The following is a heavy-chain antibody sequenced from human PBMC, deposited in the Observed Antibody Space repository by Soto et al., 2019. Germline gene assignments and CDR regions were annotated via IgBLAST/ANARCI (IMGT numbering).Heavy chain of an antibody. CDR2: LSSDGFGA. D-gene: IGHD3-16*01. V-gene: IGHV3-74*03. CDR3: ARDLGGPDY. Sequence: PGGSLRLSCVASGFIFSNCWMHWVRQAPGMGLEWVSRLSSDGFGAAYADSVKGRFFISRDIASNTLFLQMNSLRADDTAVYYCARDLGGPDYWGRGTSVTVSS. CDR1: GFIFSNCW. J-gene: IGHJ4*02.